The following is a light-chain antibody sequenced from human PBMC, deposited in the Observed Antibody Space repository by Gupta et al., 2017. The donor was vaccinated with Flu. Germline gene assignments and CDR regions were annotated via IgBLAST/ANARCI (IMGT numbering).Light chain of an antibody. Sequence: DIQMTQSPSSLSASVGDRVTITCQASQDISNYLNWYQQKPVKAPKLLIYDASNLETGVPSWFSGSGSATDFTFTSSSRQPEDLATYYGQQYDTLRTFGRGTKVEIK. V-gene: IGKV1-33*01. CDR1: QDISNY. CDR2: DAS. J-gene: IGKJ4*01. CDR3: QQYDTLRT.